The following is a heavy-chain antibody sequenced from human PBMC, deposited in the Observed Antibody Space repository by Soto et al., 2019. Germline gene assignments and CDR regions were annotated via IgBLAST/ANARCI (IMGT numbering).Heavy chain of an antibody. D-gene: IGHD2-21*01. CDR2: ISSSGTST. CDR3: AKKRVVSASPNNFDY. V-gene: IGHV3-23*01. J-gene: IGHJ4*02. Sequence: GGSLRLSCAASGVAFSSYVMSWVRQAPGTGLEWVSAISSSGTSTGYADSVKGRFTLSRDNSKNTLYLQMNSLRVEDTAVYYCAKKRVVSASPNNFDYWGREPWSPSPQ. CDR1: GVAFSSYV.